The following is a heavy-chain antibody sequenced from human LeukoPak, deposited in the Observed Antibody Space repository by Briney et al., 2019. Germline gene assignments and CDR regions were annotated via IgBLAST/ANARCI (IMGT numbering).Heavy chain of an antibody. CDR1: GFTFSSYA. V-gene: IGHV3-23*01. CDR3: AKGGAGTTTLLRIDY. J-gene: IGHJ4*02. Sequence: GGSLRLSCAASGFTFSSYAMSWVRQAPGKGLEWVSAISGSGGSTYYADSVEGRFTISRDNSKNTLYLQMNSLRAEDTALYCAKGGAGTTTLLRIDYWGQGTLVTVSS. D-gene: IGHD2/OR15-2a*01. CDR2: ISGSGGST.